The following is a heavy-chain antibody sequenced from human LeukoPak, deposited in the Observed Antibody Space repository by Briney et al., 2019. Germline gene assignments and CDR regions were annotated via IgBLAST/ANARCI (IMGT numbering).Heavy chain of an antibody. J-gene: IGHJ4*02. CDR1: GGTFSSYA. V-gene: IGHV1-69*05. Sequence: ASXXXSCKASGGTFSSYAISWVRQAPGQGLEWMGRIIPIFGTANYAQKFQGRVTITTDESTSTAYMELSSLRSEDTAVYYCARGRAVAGPGDYWGQGTLVTVSS. D-gene: IGHD6-19*01. CDR2: IIPIFGTA. CDR3: ARGRAVAGPGDY.